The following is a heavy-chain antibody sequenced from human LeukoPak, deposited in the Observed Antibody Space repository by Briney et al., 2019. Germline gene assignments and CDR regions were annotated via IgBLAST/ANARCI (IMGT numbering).Heavy chain of an antibody. V-gene: IGHV3-23*01. CDR1: GFTLSSYA. Sequence: GGSLRLSCAASGFTLSSYAMNWVRQAPGKGLEWVSGITGSSDKTFYADSVKGRFTIFRDSSKNTMYLQMNSLRAEDTAVYYCAKDLYQAFDYWGQGTLVTVSS. CDR2: ITGSSDKT. J-gene: IGHJ4*02. CDR3: AKDLYQAFDY. D-gene: IGHD2/OR15-2a*01.